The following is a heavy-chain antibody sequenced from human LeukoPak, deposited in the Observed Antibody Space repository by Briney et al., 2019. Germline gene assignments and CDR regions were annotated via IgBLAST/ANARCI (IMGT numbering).Heavy chain of an antibody. CDR3: ASPLGLDSSGYSDAFDI. J-gene: IGHJ3*02. CDR2: INHSGST. D-gene: IGHD3-22*01. V-gene: IGHV4-34*01. Sequence: SETLSLTCAVYGGSFSGYYWSWIRQPPGKGLEWIGEINHSGSTNYNPSLNSRVTISVDTSKNQFSLKLSSVTAADTAVYYCASPLGLDSSGYSDAFDIWGQGTMVTVSS. CDR1: GGSFSGYY.